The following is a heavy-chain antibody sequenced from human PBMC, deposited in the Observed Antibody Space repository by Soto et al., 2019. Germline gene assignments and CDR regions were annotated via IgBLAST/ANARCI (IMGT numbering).Heavy chain of an antibody. D-gene: IGHD6-13*01. CDR1: AWSFSGYY. Sequence: PXETLSLTCAVYAWSFSGYYWSWIRQPPGKGLEWIGEINHSGSTNYNPSLKSRVTISVDTSKNQFSLKLRSVTAADTAVYYCARERAAAGTDGGWFDPWGQGTLVTVSS. CDR3: ARERAAAGTDGGWFDP. J-gene: IGHJ5*02. V-gene: IGHV4-34*01. CDR2: INHSGST.